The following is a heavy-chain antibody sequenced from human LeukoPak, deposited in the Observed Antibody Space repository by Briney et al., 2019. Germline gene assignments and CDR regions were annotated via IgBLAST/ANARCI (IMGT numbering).Heavy chain of an antibody. CDR3: VRAGWDLDY. Sequence: GGSLRLSCAASGFTFNKYWMRWVRQAPGKGLQWVAHIKDDGTEKYYSDSVKGRFTIARDNARNTLYLQMNSLRAEDTALDYCVRAGWDLDYGGRETGVSVFS. CDR2: IKDDGTEK. CDR1: GFTFNKYW. V-gene: IGHV3-7*01. J-gene: IGHJ4*02. D-gene: IGHD1-26*01.